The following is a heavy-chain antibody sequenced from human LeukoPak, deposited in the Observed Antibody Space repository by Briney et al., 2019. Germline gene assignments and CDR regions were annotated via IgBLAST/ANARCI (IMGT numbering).Heavy chain of an antibody. D-gene: IGHD1-26*01. Sequence: GGSLRLSCAASGFTFSSYSMNWVRQAPGKGLEWVSSITSSSSYIYYADSVKGRFTISRDNAKNSLYLQMNSLRAEDTAVYYCARAFRGVGATDFDYWGQGTLVTVSS. CDR2: ITSSSSYI. J-gene: IGHJ4*02. CDR3: ARAFRGVGATDFDY. V-gene: IGHV3-21*01. CDR1: GFTFSSYS.